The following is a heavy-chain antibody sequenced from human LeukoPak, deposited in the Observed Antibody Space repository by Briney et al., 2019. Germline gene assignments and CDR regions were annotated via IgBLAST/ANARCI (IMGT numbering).Heavy chain of an antibody. Sequence: SETLCLTCAVSGGSITSPIWWSWVRQAPGKGLQWVGEVYHSGSTNYTPSLKKRGTISIDKSKNQLSLTLSSVTAADTAVYYCARGLLDSTAGFDIWGQGTMVTVSS. CDR3: ARGLLDSTAGFDI. V-gene: IGHV4-4*02. CDR2: VYHSGST. J-gene: IGHJ3*02. CDR1: GGSITSPIW. D-gene: IGHD2/OR15-2a*01.